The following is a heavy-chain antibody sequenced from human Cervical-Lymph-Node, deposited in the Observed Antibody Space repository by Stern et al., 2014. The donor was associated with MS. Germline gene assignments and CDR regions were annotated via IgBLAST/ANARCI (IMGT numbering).Heavy chain of an antibody. CDR3: ATLGDYGGYFDS. CDR2: ISHKGGNE. CDR1: GFLFNTYG. D-gene: IGHD4-17*01. V-gene: IGHV3-30*03. J-gene: IGHJ4*02. Sequence: VQLVESGGGVVQPGRSLRLSCEASGFLFNTYGMHWVRQAPGKGLEWVAFISHKGGNEQYVDSVRGRFAASRDNSKRTLYLQMNTLRVEDTAVYYCATLGDYGGYFDSWGRGTLVTVSS.